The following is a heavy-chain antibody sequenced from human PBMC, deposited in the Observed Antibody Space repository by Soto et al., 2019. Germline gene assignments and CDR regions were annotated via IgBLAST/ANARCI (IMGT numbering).Heavy chain of an antibody. CDR3: ASDWYRDGYNGGYFDY. V-gene: IGHV4-38-2*01. D-gene: IGHD1-26*01. CDR2: MYYSGTT. Sequence: SETLSLTCAVSGFSISSGYYWGWIRQPPGKGLEWIASMYYSGTTYYNPSLKSRVAISVDTSKNQFSLKLSSVTAADTAVYYCASDWYRDGYNGGYFDYWGQGTLVTVSS. CDR1: GFSISSGYY. J-gene: IGHJ4*02.